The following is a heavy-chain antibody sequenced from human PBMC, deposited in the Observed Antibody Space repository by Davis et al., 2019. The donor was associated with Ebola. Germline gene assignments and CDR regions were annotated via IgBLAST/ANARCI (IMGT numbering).Heavy chain of an antibody. CDR1: GFTFSSYA. CDR3: AKGDTAKD. J-gene: IGHJ4*02. D-gene: IGHD5-18*01. Sequence: GESLRLSCAASGFTFSSYAMSWVRQAPGKGLEWVSGISGGGGSTYYADSVKGRFSISRDNSKDTLYLQMNSLRGEDTAVYYCAKGDTAKDWGQGTLVTVSS. V-gene: IGHV3-23*01. CDR2: ISGGGGST.